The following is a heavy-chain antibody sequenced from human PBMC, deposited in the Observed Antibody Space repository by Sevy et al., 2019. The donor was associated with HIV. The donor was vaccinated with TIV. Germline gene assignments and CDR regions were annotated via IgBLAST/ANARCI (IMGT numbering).Heavy chain of an antibody. CDR1: GYTLTELS. CDR2: FDPEDGET. Sequence: ASVKVSCKVSGYTLTELSMHWVRQAPGKGLEWMGGFDPEDGETIYAQKFQGRVTMTEDTSTDTAYMELSSLRSEDTAVYYCVSGYMVRGVIITSNFDYWGQGTLVTVSS. V-gene: IGHV1-24*01. D-gene: IGHD3-10*01. J-gene: IGHJ4*02. CDR3: VSGYMVRGVIITSNFDY.